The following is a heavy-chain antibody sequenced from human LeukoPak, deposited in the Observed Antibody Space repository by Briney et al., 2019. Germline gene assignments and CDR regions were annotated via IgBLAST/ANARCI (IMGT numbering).Heavy chain of an antibody. CDR1: GYTFTNYA. CDR2: INADNGDT. J-gene: IGHJ4*02. D-gene: IGHD6-13*01. CDR3: ARGPIAAVAFFDY. V-gene: IGHV1-3*01. Sequence: GASVKVSCKASGYTFTNYAIHWVRQAPGQRLEWMGWINADNGDTKYLQRFQGRVTITRDTSASTAYMELSSLRYEDTVVFYCARGPIAAVAFFDYWGQGTLVSVSS.